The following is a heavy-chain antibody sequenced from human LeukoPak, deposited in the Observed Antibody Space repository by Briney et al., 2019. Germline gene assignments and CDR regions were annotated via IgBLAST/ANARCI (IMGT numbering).Heavy chain of an antibody. Sequence: VASVKVSCKASGGTFSSYAISWVRQAPGQGLEWMGGIIPIFGTANYAQKFQGRVTITADESTSTAYMELSSLRSEDTAVYYCASRSRTPLTGYYILSYYYYMDVWGKGTTVTISS. CDR2: IIPIFGTA. CDR3: ASRSRTPLTGYYILSYYYYMDV. CDR1: GGTFSSYA. V-gene: IGHV1-69*13. J-gene: IGHJ6*03. D-gene: IGHD3-9*01.